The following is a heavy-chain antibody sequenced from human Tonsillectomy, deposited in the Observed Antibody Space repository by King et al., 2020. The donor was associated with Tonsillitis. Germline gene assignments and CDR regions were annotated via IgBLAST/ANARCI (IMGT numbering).Heavy chain of an antibody. V-gene: IGHV3-48*04. CDR1: GFTFSSYS. CDR2: ISSSSTTI. Sequence: VQLVESGGGLVQPGGSLRLSCAASGFTFSSYSMNWVRQAPGKGLEWVSHISSSSTTIYYADSVKGRFTISRHNAKNSMYLQMNSLRAEDTAVYYCARAPSYDFWSGYYNYYYYYNMDVWGQGTTVTVSS. J-gene: IGHJ6*02. CDR3: ARAPSYDFWSGYYNYYYYYNMDV. D-gene: IGHD3-3*01.